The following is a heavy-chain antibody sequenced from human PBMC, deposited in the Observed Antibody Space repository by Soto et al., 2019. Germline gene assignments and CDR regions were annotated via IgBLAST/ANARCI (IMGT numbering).Heavy chain of an antibody. CDR1: GFTFNNYA. D-gene: IGHD3-9*01. CDR3: ARDPAYYDILTGYYSKGLNY. J-gene: IGHJ4*02. Sequence: VQLVESGGGLVQPGGSLRLSCAASGFTFNNYAMHWVRQAPGKGLEWVAVISYDGSNKYYADSVKGRFTISRDNSKNTLYLQMNSLRAEDTAVYYCARDPAYYDILTGYYSKGLNYWGQGTLVTVSS. CDR2: ISYDGSNK. V-gene: IGHV3-30-3*01.